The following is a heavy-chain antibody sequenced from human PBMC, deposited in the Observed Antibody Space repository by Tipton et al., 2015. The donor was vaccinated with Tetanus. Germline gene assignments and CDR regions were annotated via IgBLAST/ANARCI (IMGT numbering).Heavy chain of an antibody. CDR1: GGSISDKKYY. J-gene: IGHJ3*01. CDR3: ARTFFVTGSRIRGGCPFDV. Sequence: TLSLTCTVSGGSISDKKYYWGWVRQPPGKGLEWIATMFYLGSTYYNPSLKSRLTISMDTTRNLFSLKLTSVTAVDTAVYYCARTFFVTGSRIRGGCPFDVWGLGTLVTVSS. D-gene: IGHD3-10*01. CDR2: MFYLGST. V-gene: IGHV4-39*01.